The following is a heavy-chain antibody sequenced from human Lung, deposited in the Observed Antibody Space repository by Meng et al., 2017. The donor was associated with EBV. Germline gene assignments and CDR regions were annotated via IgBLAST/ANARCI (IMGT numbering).Heavy chain of an antibody. CDR2: IHHSGST. CDR3: ARRKSSSWYYFDY. V-gene: IGHV4-4*02. D-gene: IGHD2-2*01. Sequence: VPLQESGPGLVKPSGTLSLTCAVSSGSISSSRWWSWIRQPPGKGLEWIGEIHHSGSTKDNPSLKSRVSISVDKSKNQFFLNLTSVTAADTGVYYCARRKSSSWYYFDYWGQGILVTVSS. CDR1: SGSISSSRW. J-gene: IGHJ4*02.